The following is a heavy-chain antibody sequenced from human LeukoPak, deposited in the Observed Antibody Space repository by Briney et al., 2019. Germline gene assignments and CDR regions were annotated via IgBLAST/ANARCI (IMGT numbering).Heavy chain of an antibody. CDR2: IYPGDSDT. CDR3: ASRLLYDSSGPDAFDI. Sequence: GESLKISCKGSGYSFTSYWIGWVRQMPGKGLEWMGIIYPGDSDTRYSPSFQGQVTISADKSISTAYLQWSSLKASDTAMYYCASRLLYDSSGPDAFDIWGQGTMVTVSS. J-gene: IGHJ3*02. CDR1: GYSFTSYW. D-gene: IGHD3-22*01. V-gene: IGHV5-51*06.